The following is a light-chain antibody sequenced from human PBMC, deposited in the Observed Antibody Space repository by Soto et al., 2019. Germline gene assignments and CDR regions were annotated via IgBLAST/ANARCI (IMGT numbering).Light chain of an antibody. Sequence: EIVMTQSPATLSVSPGERATLSCRASQSVSIDLAWYQQKPGQAPRLLIYGASTRATGIPARFSGSGSGTEFSLTISRLEPEDFAVYYCQQYGSSITFGQGTRLEIK. CDR2: GAS. CDR1: QSVSID. J-gene: IGKJ5*01. CDR3: QQYGSSIT. V-gene: IGKV3-15*01.